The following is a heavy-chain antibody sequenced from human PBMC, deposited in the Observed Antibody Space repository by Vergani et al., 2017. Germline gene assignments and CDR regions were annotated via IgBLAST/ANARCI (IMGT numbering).Heavy chain of an antibody. CDR1: GYTFTSYA. CDR3: ARVYCGGDCYFDY. Sequence: QVQLVQSGAEVKKPGASVKVSCKASGYTFTSYAMHWVRQAPGQRLEWMGWINAGNGNTKYSQKFQGRVTITRDTSASTAYMELSSLRSEDTAVYYCARVYCGGDCYFDYWGQGTLVTVSS. V-gene: IGHV1-3*01. D-gene: IGHD2-21*02. J-gene: IGHJ4*02. CDR2: INAGNGNT.